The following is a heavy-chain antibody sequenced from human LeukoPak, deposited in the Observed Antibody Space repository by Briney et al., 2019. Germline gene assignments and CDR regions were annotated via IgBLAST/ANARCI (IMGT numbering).Heavy chain of an antibody. V-gene: IGHV3-23*01. CDR2: ISGSGGST. CDR1: GFTFSSYA. CDR3: AKVSNDDSSGYSYDYFDY. D-gene: IGHD3-22*01. J-gene: IGHJ4*02. Sequence: GGSLRLSCAASGFTFSSYAMSWVRQAPGKGLEWVSAISGSGGSTYYADSVKGRFTISRDNSKNTLYLQMNSLRAEDTAVYYCAKVSNDDSSGYSYDYFDYWGQGTLVTVSS.